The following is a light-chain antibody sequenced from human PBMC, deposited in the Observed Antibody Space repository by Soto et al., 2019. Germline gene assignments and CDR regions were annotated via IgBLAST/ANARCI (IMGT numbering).Light chain of an antibody. CDR1: QSVSNN. Sequence: EIVMTQSPATLSVSPGESATLSCRASQSVSNNLTWYQQKPGQPPRLLIYVASTRATGLPARFSGSGSGTEFTLTISSLQSEDFAVYYCQQYNNWPITFGQGTRLEIK. V-gene: IGKV3-15*01. J-gene: IGKJ5*01. CDR2: VAS. CDR3: QQYNNWPIT.